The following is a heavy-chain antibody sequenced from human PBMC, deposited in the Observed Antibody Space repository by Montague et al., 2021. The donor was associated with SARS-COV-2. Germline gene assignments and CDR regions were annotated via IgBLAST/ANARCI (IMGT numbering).Heavy chain of an antibody. CDR2: VSTDVNEK. V-gene: IGHV3-30*04. Sequence: SLRLSCAASGFSFSSFSMHWVRQAPGKGLESLAVVSTDVNEKYCPGSVRGRFTISRDNSKNTVSPQVNSLRVEDTAVYYCVRDPGMNGLDIWGQGTRVTVSS. CDR3: VRDPGMNGLDI. D-gene: IGHD2-8*01. J-gene: IGHJ3*02. CDR1: GFSFSSFS.